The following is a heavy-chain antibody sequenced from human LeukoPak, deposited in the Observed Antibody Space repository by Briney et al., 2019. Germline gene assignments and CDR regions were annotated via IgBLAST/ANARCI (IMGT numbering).Heavy chain of an antibody. CDR2: IITIFGTA. J-gene: IGHJ3*02. V-gene: IGHV1-69*05. CDR1: GGTFTSYA. CDR3: ARDLVATIVAPDAFDI. Sequence: ASVKVSCKASGGTFTSYAISWVGQAPGQGLEWRGRIITIFGTANYAQKFQGRVTITTDESTSTAYMELSSLRSEDTAVYYCARDLVATIVAPDAFDIWGQGTMVTVSS. D-gene: IGHD5-12*01.